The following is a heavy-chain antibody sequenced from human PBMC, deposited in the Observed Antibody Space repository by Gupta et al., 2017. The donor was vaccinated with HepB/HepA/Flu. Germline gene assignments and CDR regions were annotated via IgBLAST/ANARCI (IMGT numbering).Heavy chain of an antibody. D-gene: IGHD4-17*01. CDR3: ARLVVTPAWRAFDY. J-gene: IGHJ4*02. CDR2: ST. V-gene: IGHV4-39*01. Sequence: STYYNPSLKSRVTISVDTSKNQFSLKLSSVTAADTAVYYCARLVVTPAWRAFDYWGQGTLVTVSS.